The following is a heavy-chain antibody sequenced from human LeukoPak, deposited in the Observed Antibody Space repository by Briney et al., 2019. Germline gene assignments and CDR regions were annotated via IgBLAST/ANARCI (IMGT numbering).Heavy chain of an antibody. CDR3: ARDPYNYDRSGYKLDSYFDY. Sequence: PGGSLRLSCAASGFTFSSYSMNWVRQAPGKGLEWVSSISSSSSYIYYADSVKGRFTISRDNAKNSLYLQMNSLRAEDTAVCYCARDPYNYDRSGYKLDSYFDYWGQGTLVTVSS. D-gene: IGHD3-22*01. J-gene: IGHJ4*02. CDR2: ISSSSSYI. V-gene: IGHV3-21*01. CDR1: GFTFSSYS.